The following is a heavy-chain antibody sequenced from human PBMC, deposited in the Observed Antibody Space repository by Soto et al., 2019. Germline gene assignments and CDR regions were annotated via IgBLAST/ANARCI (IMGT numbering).Heavy chain of an antibody. J-gene: IGHJ4*02. CDR3: ARHPQTRYCTNGVCYSAHFDY. CDR2: IDPSDSYT. D-gene: IGHD2-8*01. CDR1: GYSFTSYW. V-gene: IGHV5-10-1*01. Sequence: GESLKISCKGSGYSFTSYWISWVRQMPGKGLEWMGRIDPSDSYTNYSPSFQGHVTISADKPISTAYLQWSSLKASDTAMYYCARHPQTRYCTNGVCYSAHFDYWGQGTLVTVSS.